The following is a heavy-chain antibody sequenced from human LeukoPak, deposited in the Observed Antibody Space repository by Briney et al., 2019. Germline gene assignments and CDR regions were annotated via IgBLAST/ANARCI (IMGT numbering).Heavy chain of an antibody. J-gene: IGHJ5*02. CDR1: GGSISTYY. D-gene: IGHD3-10*01. CDR2: IYYSGST. CDR3: ARSAMVRGVIRWFDP. Sequence: SETLSLTCTVSGGSISTYYWSWIRQPPGKGLEWIGYIYYSGSTNYNPSLKSRVTISVDTSKNQFSLKLSSVTAADTAVYYCARSAMVRGVIRWFDPWGQGTLVTVSS. V-gene: IGHV4-59*01.